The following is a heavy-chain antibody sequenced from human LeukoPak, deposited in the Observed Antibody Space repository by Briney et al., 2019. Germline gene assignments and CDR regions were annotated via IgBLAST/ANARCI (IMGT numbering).Heavy chain of an antibody. Sequence: GGSLRLSCAASGFTFSSYSMNWVRQAPGKGLEWVSYISSSSSTIYYADSVKGRLTISRDNAKNSLSLQMNSLRAEDTAVYYCAKSKRFSGTYSFDYWGQGTLVTVSS. D-gene: IGHD3-10*01. CDR3: AKSKRFSGTYSFDY. V-gene: IGHV3-48*01. J-gene: IGHJ4*02. CDR2: ISSSSSTI. CDR1: GFTFSSYS.